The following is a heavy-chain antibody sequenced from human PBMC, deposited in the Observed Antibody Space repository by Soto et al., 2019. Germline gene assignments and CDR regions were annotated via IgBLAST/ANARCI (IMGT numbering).Heavy chain of an antibody. CDR3: ARPKHSGYGNNWFDT. J-gene: IGHJ5*02. D-gene: IGHD5-12*01. CDR1: VFTISYSL. CDR2: INSDGSTT. V-gene: IGHV3-74*01. Sequence: PWGSLRLSCASSVFTISYSLMHWFFQAPGKGLVWVSRINSDGSTTNYADSVKGRFTISRDNAKNTLYLQMNSLRAEDTAVYYCARPKHSGYGNNWFDTWGQGTLVTVSS.